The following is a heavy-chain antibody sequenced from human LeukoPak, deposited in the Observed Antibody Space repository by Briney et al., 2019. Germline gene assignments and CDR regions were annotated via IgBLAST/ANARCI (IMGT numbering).Heavy chain of an antibody. J-gene: IGHJ4*02. Sequence: PGGSLRLSCAASGFTFSNYWMSWVRQAPGKGLEWVANIRQDGSEKYYVDSMRGRFTISRDNAKNSLYLQMSCLRAEDTAVYYCARSTAGLDYWGQGTLVTASS. CDR1: GFTFSNYW. CDR3: ARSTAGLDY. CDR2: IRQDGSEK. V-gene: IGHV3-7*01. D-gene: IGHD1-1*01.